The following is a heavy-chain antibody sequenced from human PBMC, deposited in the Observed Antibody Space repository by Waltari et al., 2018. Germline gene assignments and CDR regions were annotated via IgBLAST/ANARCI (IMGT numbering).Heavy chain of an antibody. Sequence: EVQLVESGGGLVQPGGSLRLSCAVSGFTFNHYHMNWVRLAPGRGLEWLSYISSDSNVIYYSDSVRGRFTVSRDNAKSSLFLQMNSLRAEDTAVYYCARELDHIKDDYWGQGTLVTVSS. D-gene: IGHD3-3*02. CDR2: ISSDSNVI. CDR3: ARELDHIKDDY. V-gene: IGHV3-48*04. J-gene: IGHJ4*02. CDR1: GFTFNHYH.